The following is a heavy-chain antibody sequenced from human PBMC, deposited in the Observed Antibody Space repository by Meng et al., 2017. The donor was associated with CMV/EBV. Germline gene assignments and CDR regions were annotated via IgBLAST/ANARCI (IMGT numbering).Heavy chain of an antibody. CDR2: IRYDGSNK. V-gene: IGHV3-30*02. CDR3: AKTAYRFGELLSYFDY. J-gene: IGHJ4*02. CDR1: GFTFSSFG. D-gene: IGHD3-10*01. Sequence: GEFLKISCSASGFTFSSFGIHWVRQAPGKGLEWVAFIRYDGSNKYYSDSVKGRFTISRDNSKNTLYLQMNSLRAEDTAVYYCAKTAYRFGELLSYFDYWGQGTLVTVSS.